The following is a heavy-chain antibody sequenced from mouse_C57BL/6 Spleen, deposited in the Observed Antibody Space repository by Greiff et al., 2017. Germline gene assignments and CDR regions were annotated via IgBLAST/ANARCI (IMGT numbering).Heavy chain of an antibody. CDR2: INYDGSST. J-gene: IGHJ2*01. D-gene: IGHD3-3*01. Sequence: EVNLVESEGGLVQPGSSMKLSCTASGFTFSDYYMAWVRQVPEKGLEWVANINYDGSSTYYLDSLKSRFIISRDNAKNILYLQMSSLKSEDTATYYCAREDRANYFDYWGQGTTLTVSS. CDR1: GFTFSDYY. CDR3: AREDRANYFDY. V-gene: IGHV5-16*01.